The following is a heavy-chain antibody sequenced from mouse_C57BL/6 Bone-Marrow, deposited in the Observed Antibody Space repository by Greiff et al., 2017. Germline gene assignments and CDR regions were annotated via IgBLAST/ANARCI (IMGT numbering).Heavy chain of an antibody. CDR3: TRHSPYYYGSSYDY. V-gene: IGHV14-4*01. CDR2: IDPENGDT. D-gene: IGHD1-1*01. J-gene: IGHJ2*01. CDR1: GFNIKDDC. Sequence: VQLKESGAELVRPGASVKLSCTASGFNIKDDCMHWVKQRPEQGLEWIGWIDPENGDTEYASKFQGKATITADTSSNTAYLQLSSLTSEDTAVYYCTRHSPYYYGSSYDYWGQGTTLTVSS.